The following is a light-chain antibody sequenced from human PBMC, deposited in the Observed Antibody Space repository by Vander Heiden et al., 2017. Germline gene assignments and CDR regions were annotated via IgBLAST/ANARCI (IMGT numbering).Light chain of an antibody. J-gene: IGKJ2*01. CDR1: QDISNY. Sequence: DIQMTQSPSSLSASVGDRVTITCQASQDISNYLNWYQQKPGKAPKLLIYDASKLETGVPSRYSGSGSGTDFTFTISRLQPEDVATYYCQQDDNLPYTFGQGTKVEIK. CDR2: DAS. V-gene: IGKV1-33*01. CDR3: QQDDNLPYT.